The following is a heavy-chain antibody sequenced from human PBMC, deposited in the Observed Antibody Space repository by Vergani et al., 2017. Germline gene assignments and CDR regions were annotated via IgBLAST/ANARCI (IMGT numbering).Heavy chain of an antibody. D-gene: IGHD6-13*01. CDR1: GFTFSSYG. CDR3: AKDAVXGIAAAGRGWYFDY. V-gene: IGHV3-30*02. Sequence: QVQLVESGGGVVQPGGSLRLSCAASGFTFSSYGMHWVRQAPGKGLEWVAFIRYDGSNKYYTDSVKGRFTISRDNSKNTLYLQMNSLRAEDTAVYYCAKDAVXGIAAAGRGWYFDYWGQGTLVTVSS. CDR2: IRYDGSNK. J-gene: IGHJ4*02.